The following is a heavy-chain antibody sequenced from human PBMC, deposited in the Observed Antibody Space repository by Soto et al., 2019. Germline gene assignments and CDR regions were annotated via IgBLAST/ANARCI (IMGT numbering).Heavy chain of an antibody. J-gene: IGHJ4*02. Sequence: ASVKVSCKASGYTFTRYYIHWVRQAPGQGLEWMGVINPTGGSTNFAQKFQGRLTMTRDTSTRTVYIELSSLRSEDTAVYYCARDLNYYSTSDYYAYWGQGTQVAVSS. V-gene: IGHV1-46*01. CDR3: ARDLNYYSTSDYYAY. D-gene: IGHD3-22*01. CDR2: INPTGGST. CDR1: GYTFTRYY.